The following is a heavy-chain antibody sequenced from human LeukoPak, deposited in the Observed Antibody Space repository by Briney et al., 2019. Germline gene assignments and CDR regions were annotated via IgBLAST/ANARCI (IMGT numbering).Heavy chain of an antibody. CDR2: ISSSGSTI. CDR1: GFTFSGYS. CDR3: ARDNPLVAY. D-gene: IGHD2-21*01. V-gene: IGHV3-48*04. J-gene: IGHJ4*02. Sequence: GGSLRLSCAASGFTFSGYSMNWVRQAPGKGLEWVSYISSSGSTIYYADSVKGRFTISRDNAKNSLYLQMNSLRAEDTAVYYCARDNPLVAYWGQGTLVTVSS.